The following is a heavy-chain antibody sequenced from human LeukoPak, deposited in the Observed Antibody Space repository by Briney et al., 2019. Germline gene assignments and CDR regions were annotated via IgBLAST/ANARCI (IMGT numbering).Heavy chain of an antibody. CDR1: GFTFSSYS. V-gene: IGHV3-21*01. Sequence: GGSLRLSCAASGFTFSSYSMNWVRQAPGKGLEWVSSISSSSSYIYYADSVKGRFTISRDNAKNSLYLQMNSLRAEDTAVYYCARVLNYDILNGYSDSYYYYMDVWGKGTTVTVSS. J-gene: IGHJ6*03. CDR3: ARVLNYDILNGYSDSYYYYMDV. CDR2: ISSSSSYI. D-gene: IGHD3-9*01.